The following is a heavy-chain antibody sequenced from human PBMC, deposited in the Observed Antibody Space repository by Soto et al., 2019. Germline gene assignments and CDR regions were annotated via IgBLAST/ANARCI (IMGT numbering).Heavy chain of an antibody. CDR1: GGTFSSYA. CDR3: ARGASSGYYYDY. CDR2: IIPIFGTA. D-gene: IGHD3-22*01. V-gene: IGHV1-69*13. J-gene: IGHJ4*02. Sequence: SVKVSCKASGGTFSSYAISWVRQAPGQGLEWMGGIIPIFGTANYAQKFQGRVTITADESTSTAYMELSSVTAADTAVYYCARGASSGYYYDYWGQGTLVTVSS.